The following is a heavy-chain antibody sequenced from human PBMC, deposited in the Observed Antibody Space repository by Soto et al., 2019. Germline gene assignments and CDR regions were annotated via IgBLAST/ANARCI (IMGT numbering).Heavy chain of an antibody. CDR3: ALIKDCSRTDCYLASFDP. J-gene: IGHJ5*02. D-gene: IGHD2-2*01. V-gene: IGHV2-26*01. CDR1: GLSLSTGKLG. CDR2: IFSNDDK. Sequence: KESGPVLVKPTETLTLTCTVSGLSLSTGKLGVSWIRQPPGKALEWLAHIFSNDDKSYSTSLRSRVTISKDTSRSQVVLTMTNMDPLDSDTYYCALIKDCSRTDCYLASFDPWGQGTLVTVSS.